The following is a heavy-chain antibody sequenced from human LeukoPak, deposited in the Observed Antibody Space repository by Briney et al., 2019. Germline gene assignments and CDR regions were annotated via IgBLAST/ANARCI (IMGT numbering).Heavy chain of an antibody. CDR2: INHSGST. CDR1: GGSFSGYY. D-gene: IGHD2-2*01. Sequence: SETLSLTCAVYGGSFSGYYWSWIRQPPGKGLEWIGEINHSGSTNYNPSLKSRVIISVDTSKNQFSLKLSSVTAADTAVYFCARGYQLGSYLWFDPWGQGTLVTVSS. J-gene: IGHJ5*02. CDR3: ARGYQLGSYLWFDP. V-gene: IGHV4-34*01.